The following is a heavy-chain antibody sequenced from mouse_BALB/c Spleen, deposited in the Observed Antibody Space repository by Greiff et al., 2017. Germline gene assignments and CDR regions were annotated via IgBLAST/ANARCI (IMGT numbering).Heavy chain of an antibody. V-gene: IGHV5-6-3*01. J-gene: IGHJ3*01. Sequence: EVHLVESGGGLVQPGGSLKLSCAASGFTFSSYGMSWVRQTPDKRLELVATINSNGGSTYYPDSVKGRFTISRDNAKNTLYLQMSSLKSEDTAMYYCARFRYDAWFSYWGQGTLVTVSA. D-gene: IGHD2-14*01. CDR3: ARFRYDAWFSY. CDR1: GFTFSSYG. CDR2: INSNGGST.